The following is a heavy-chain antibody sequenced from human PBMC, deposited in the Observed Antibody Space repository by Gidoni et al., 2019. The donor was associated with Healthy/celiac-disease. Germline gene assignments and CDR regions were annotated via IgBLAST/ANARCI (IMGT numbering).Heavy chain of an antibody. D-gene: IGHD6-19*01. V-gene: IGHV1-3*01. CDR1: GYTFTSYA. J-gene: IGHJ4*02. CDR2: INAGNGNT. Sequence: QVQLVQSGAEVKKPGASVKVSCKASGYTFTSYAMHWVRQAPGQRLEWMGWINAGNGNTKYSQKFQGRVTITRDTSASTAYMELSSLRSEDTAVYYCARMNRIRDFISGLDYWGQGTLVTVSS. CDR3: ARMNRIRDFISGLDY.